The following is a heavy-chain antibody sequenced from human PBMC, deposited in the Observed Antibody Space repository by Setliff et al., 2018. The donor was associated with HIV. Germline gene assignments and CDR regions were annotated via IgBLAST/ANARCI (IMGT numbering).Heavy chain of an antibody. Sequence: SETLSLTCAVYGGSFNDYYWTWIRQPPGKGLEWIGEIDHSGNIKYHASLKSRVTISRDTSKNQISLKLRSLTAADTAVYYCARGLNYYGSGSYLPLGYWGQGTLVTVSS. CDR3: ARGLNYYGSGSYLPLGY. CDR1: GGSFNDYY. CDR2: IDHSGNI. V-gene: IGHV4-34*01. J-gene: IGHJ4*02. D-gene: IGHD3-10*01.